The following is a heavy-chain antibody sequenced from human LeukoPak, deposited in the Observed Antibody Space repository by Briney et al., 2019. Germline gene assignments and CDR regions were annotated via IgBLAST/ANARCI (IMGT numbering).Heavy chain of an antibody. Sequence: GGSLRLSCAAFGFTFSSYEMNWVRQAPGKGLEWVSYISSSGSTIYYADSVKGRFTISRDNAKNSLYLQMNSLRAEDTAVYYCARDRAMGALDYWGQGTLVTVSS. CDR1: GFTFSSYE. CDR2: ISSSGSTI. J-gene: IGHJ4*02. CDR3: ARDRAMGALDY. D-gene: IGHD3-16*01. V-gene: IGHV3-48*03.